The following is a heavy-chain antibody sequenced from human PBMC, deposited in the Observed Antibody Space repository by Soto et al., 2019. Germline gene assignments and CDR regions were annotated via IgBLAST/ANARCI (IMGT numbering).Heavy chain of an antibody. D-gene: IGHD3-3*01. Sequence: GGSLRLSCAASGFTFDDYDMHWVRQAPGKGLEWVSLISWDGGSTYYADSVRGRFTISRDNSKNSLYQQMSSLRAEDTALYYCANDALLSAHYDFWSDYWGQGTMVTVSS. CDR1: GFTFDDYD. J-gene: IGHJ4*02. CDR3: ANDALLSAHYDFWSDY. CDR2: ISWDGGST. V-gene: IGHV3-43D*03.